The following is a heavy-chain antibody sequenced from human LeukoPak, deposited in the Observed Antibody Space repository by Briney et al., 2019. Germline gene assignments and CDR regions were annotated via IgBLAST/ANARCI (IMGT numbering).Heavy chain of an antibody. V-gene: IGHV3-53*01. CDR1: GFTVSSNY. Sequence: GGSLRLSCAASGFTVSSNYMSWVRQAPGKGLEWVSVIYSGGSTYYADSVKGRFTISRDNSKNTLYLQMNSLRAEDTAVYYCANYYDSSGYYVDYWGQGTLVTVSS. D-gene: IGHD3-22*01. CDR2: IYSGGST. CDR3: ANYYDSSGYYVDY. J-gene: IGHJ4*02.